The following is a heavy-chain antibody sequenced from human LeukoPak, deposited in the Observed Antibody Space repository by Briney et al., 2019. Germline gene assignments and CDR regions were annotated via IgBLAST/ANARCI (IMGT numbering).Heavy chain of an antibody. CDR2: ISYDGSNK. Sequence: GGSLRLSCAASGFTFSSYAMYWVRQAPGKGLEWVAVISYDGSNKYYADSVKGRFTISRDNSKNTLYLQMNSLRAEDTAVYYCARDARYFGYWGQGTLVTVSS. CDR3: ARDARYFGY. V-gene: IGHV3-30-3*01. J-gene: IGHJ4*02. CDR1: GFTFSSYA.